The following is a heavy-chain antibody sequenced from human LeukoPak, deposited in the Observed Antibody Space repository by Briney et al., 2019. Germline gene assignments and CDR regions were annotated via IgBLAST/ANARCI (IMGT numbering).Heavy chain of an antibody. J-gene: IGHJ4*02. CDR1: GFTFSSNS. Sequence: PGGSLRLSCAASGFTFSSNSMNWVRQAPGKGLEWVSSISDISDYIYYADSVKDRFTISRDNAKNSLYLQMNSLRAEDTAVYYCARANEAVAGTDYWGQGTLVTVSS. D-gene: IGHD6-19*01. CDR3: ARANEAVAGTDY. CDR2: ISDISDYI. V-gene: IGHV3-21*01.